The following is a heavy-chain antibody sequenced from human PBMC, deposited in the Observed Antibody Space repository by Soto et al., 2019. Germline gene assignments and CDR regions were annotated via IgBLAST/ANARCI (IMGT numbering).Heavy chain of an antibody. D-gene: IGHD1-7*01. V-gene: IGHV4-39*01. J-gene: IGHJ4*02. CDR2: IYYSGST. CDR3: ARTVLLEELYYFDY. CDR1: GGSISSSSYY. Sequence: QLQLQESGPGLVKPSETLSLTCTVSGGSISSSSYYWGWIRQPPGKGLEWIGSIYYSGSTYYNPSLKSRVTISVDTSKNQFSLKLSSVTAADTAVYYCARTVLLEELYYFDYWGQGTLVTVSS.